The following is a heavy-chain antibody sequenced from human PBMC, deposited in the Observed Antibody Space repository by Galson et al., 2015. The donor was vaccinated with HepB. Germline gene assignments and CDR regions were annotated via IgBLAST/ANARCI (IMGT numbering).Heavy chain of an antibody. J-gene: IGHJ6*01. D-gene: IGHD3-10*01. Sequence: SLRLSCAVSGLSFSDIWMSWVRQAPGKGLEWVGRIRSSEEGETTDYAASVNGRFTLSRDDHKNLLYLQMDSLKIEDTAVYFWTKASLIYFWGQG. CDR3: TKASLIYF. CDR2: IRSSEEGETT. V-gene: IGHV3-15*01. CDR1: GLSFSDIW.